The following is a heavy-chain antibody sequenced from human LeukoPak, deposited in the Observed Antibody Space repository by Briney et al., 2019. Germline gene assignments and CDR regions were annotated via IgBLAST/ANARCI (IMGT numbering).Heavy chain of an antibody. CDR1: GYTFTGYY. CDR2: INPNSGGT. CDR3: ARVGAVAGTYYYYYYGTDV. J-gene: IGHJ6*02. V-gene: IGHV1-2*02. Sequence: ASVKVSCKASGYTFTGYYMHWVRQAPGQGLEWMGWINPNSGGTNYAQKFQGGVTMTRDTSISTAYMELSRLRSDDTAVYYCARVGAVAGTYYYYYYGTDVWGQGTTVTVSS. D-gene: IGHD6-19*01.